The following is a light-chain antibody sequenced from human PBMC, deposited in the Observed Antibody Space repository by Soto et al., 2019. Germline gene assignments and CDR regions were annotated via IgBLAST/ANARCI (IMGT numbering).Light chain of an antibody. V-gene: IGLV7-46*01. CDR1: TGAVTSGHY. CDR2: DTS. CDR3: CSYAGSSTFEV. J-gene: IGLJ2*01. Sequence: QAVVTQEPSLTVSPGGTVTLTCGSNTGAVTSGHYPHWLQQRPGQAPRTLIYDTSNKQSWTPARFSGSKSGNTASLTISGLQAEDEADYYCCSYAGSSTFEVFGGGTKLTVL.